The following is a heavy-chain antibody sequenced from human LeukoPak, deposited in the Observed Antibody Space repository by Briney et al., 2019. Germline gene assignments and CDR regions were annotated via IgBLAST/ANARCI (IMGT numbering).Heavy chain of an antibody. CDR1: GGSISSYC. CDR2: IYYTGST. D-gene: IGHD3-9*01. J-gene: IGHJ5*02. V-gene: IGHV4-59*01. Sequence: SETLSLTCSVSGGSISSYCWSWIRQPPGKRLEWIGYIYYTGSTKYNPSLKSRVTISLDTSKNQFSLKLSSVTAADTAVYYCARGEILTGYYNWFDPWGQGTLVTVSS. CDR3: ARGEILTGYYNWFDP.